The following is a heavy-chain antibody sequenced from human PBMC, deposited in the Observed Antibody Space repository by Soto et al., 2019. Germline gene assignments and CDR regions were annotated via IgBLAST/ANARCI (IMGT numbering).Heavy chain of an antibody. CDR2: IYHSGST. CDR1: GGSISSGGYS. V-gene: IGHV4-30-2*01. D-gene: IGHD7-27*01. Sequence: QLQLQESGSGLVKPSQTLSLTCAVSGGSISSGGYSWSWIRQPPGKGLEWIGYIYHSGSTYYNPTLKSRVTISVDRSQNQFSLTLSSVTAADTAVYFCARTRPHWGYFDYWGQGTLVTVSS. CDR3: ARTRPHWGYFDY. J-gene: IGHJ4*02.